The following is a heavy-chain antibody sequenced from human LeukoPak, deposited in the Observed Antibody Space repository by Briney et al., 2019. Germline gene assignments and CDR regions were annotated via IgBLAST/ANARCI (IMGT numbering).Heavy chain of an antibody. Sequence: ASVKVSCKASGYTSTSYGISWVRQAPGQGLEWMGWISAYNGNTNYAQKLQGRVTMTTDTSTSTAYMELRSLRSDDTAVYYCAREKVWGYSYRDGPYYGMDVWGKGTTVTVSS. V-gene: IGHV1-18*04. CDR2: ISAYNGNT. CDR3: AREKVWGYSYRDGPYYGMDV. D-gene: IGHD5-18*01. J-gene: IGHJ6*04. CDR1: GYTSTSYG.